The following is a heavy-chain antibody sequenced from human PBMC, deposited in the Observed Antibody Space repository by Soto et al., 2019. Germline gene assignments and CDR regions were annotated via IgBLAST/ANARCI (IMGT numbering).Heavy chain of an antibody. CDR2: IYHSGST. J-gene: IGHJ5*02. CDR1: GGSISSSNW. D-gene: IGHD2-21*02. CDR3: ATGTALTPFHRLAP. V-gene: IGHV4-4*02. Sequence: SETLSLTCAVSGGSISSSNWWSWVRQPPGKGLEWIGEIYHSGSTNYNPSLKSRVTISVDKSKNQVSLKLSSVTAADTAVYYCATGTALTPFHRLAPWGQGTLVTVYS.